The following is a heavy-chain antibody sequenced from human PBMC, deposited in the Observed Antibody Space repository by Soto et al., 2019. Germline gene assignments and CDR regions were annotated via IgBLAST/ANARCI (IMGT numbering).Heavy chain of an antibody. J-gene: IGHJ6*02. CDR1: NGSVSSGTYS. CDR3: ARGHYYYGMDV. CDR2: IYYSGTT. V-gene: IGHV4-30-2*01. Sequence: SETLFLTCTVSNGSVSSGTYSWSWVRQPPGKGLEWIGYIYYSGTTYYTPSLKSRLTMSMDRANDHFSLNLTSVTAADTAVYFCARGHYYYGMDVWGQGITVTVSS.